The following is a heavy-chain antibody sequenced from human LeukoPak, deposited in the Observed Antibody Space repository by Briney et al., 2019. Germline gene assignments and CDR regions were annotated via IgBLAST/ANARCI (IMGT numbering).Heavy chain of an antibody. V-gene: IGHV1-69*05. J-gene: IGHJ3*02. D-gene: IGHD2-2*03. CDR3: ARLLDRRMGIDDAFDI. CDR1: GDTFSSYA. Sequence: GASVKVSCKASGDTFSSYAISWVRQAPGQGLEWMGGIIPIFGTANYAQKFQGRVTITTDESTSTAYMELSSLRSEDTAAYYCARLLDRRMGIDDAFDIWGQGTMVTVSS. CDR2: IIPIFGTA.